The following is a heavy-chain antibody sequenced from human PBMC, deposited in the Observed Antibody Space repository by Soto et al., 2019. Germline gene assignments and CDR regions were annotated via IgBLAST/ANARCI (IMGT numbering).Heavy chain of an antibody. Sequence: ASVKVSCKASGGTFSSYAISWVRQAPGQGLEWMGIINPSGGSTSYAQKFQGRVAMTRDTSTSTVYMELSSLRSEDTAVYYCARARTIFGVPYYYMDVWGKGTTVTVSS. D-gene: IGHD3-3*01. CDR2: INPSGGST. V-gene: IGHV1-46*03. J-gene: IGHJ6*03. CDR3: ARARTIFGVPYYYMDV. CDR1: GGTFSSYA.